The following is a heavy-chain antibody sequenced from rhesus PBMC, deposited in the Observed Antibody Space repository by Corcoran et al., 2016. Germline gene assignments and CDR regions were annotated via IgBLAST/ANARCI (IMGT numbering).Heavy chain of an antibody. J-gene: IGHJ6*01. CDR1: GGSISSNY. Sequence: QVQLQESGPGLVKPSETLSLTCAVSGGSISSNYWNWLRQPPGKGLEWIGRIYGGIGRPSYNPSLTSRVAISTDTSKNQCSLKRSSVTAADTAVYYCASAYGLDSWGQGVVVTVS. CDR3: ASAYGLDS. V-gene: IGHV4-147*01. CDR2: IYGGIGRP.